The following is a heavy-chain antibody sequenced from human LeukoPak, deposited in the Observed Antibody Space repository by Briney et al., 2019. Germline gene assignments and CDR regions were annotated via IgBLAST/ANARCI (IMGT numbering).Heavy chain of an antibody. CDR2: ISSSSSTI. V-gene: IGHV3-48*04. D-gene: IGHD5-18*01. CDR1: GFTFSSYS. CDR3: ARGGGYSYGSFDY. J-gene: IGHJ4*02. Sequence: GGSLRLSCAASGFTFSSYSMNWVRQAPGKGLEWVSYISSSSSTIYYADSVKGRFTISRDNAKNTLYLQMNSLRAEDTAVYYCARGGGYSYGSFDYRGQGTLVTVSS.